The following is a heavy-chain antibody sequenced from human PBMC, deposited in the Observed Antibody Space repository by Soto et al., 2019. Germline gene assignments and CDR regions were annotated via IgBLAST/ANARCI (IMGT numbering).Heavy chain of an antibody. V-gene: IGHV4-4*02. Sequence: QVQLQESGPGLVKPSGTLSLTCAVSGVSISSHDWWTWVRQPPGKGLEWIGESHPSGNTNYNSSLVGGVTISVDKSKSQCSLNLSSVAVADTAVYYCATRDTSRFYWGQGTLVTVSS. D-gene: IGHD6-13*01. CDR2: SHPSGNT. CDR1: GVSISSHDW. CDR3: ATRDTSRFY. J-gene: IGHJ4*02.